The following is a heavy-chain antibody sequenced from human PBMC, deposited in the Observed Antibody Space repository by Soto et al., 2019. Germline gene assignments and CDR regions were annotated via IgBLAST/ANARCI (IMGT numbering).Heavy chain of an antibody. Sequence: ASVKVSCKASGYTFTGYYMHWVRQVPGQGLEWMGWINPNSGDTKYVQEFQGRVTMTRDTSISTAYMELSRLRSDDTAVYYCAXFLCSSSSCYLFYGLDVWGRGTTVTVSS. D-gene: IGHD2-15*01. CDR2: INPNSGDT. CDR3: AXFLCSSSSCYLFYGLDV. CDR1: GYTFTGYY. J-gene: IGHJ6*02. V-gene: IGHV1-2*02.